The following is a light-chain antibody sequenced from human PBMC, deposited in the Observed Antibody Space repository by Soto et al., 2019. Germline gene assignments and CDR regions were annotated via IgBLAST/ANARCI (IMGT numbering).Light chain of an antibody. V-gene: IGKV1-5*03. Sequence: DIPMTQSPSTLSASVGDRVTITCRASQNINTWLAWYQQKPGKAPKLLIYKASSLKSGVPSRFSGSGSGTEFTLTISSLQPDDFATYYCQQSDNYPYTFGQGTKLEIK. CDR3: QQSDNYPYT. CDR2: KAS. J-gene: IGKJ2*01. CDR1: QNINTW.